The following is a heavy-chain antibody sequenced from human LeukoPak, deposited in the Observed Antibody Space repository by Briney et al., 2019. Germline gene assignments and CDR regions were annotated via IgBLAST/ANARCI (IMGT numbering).Heavy chain of an antibody. J-gene: IGHJ4*02. V-gene: IGHV4-34*01. D-gene: IGHD2-15*01. CDR3: ARGRGSLDY. Sequence: SETLSLTCAVYGGSFSGYYWSWIRQPPGKGLEWIGEINHSGSTNYNPSLKSRVTISVDTSKNQFSLKLSSVTAADTAVYYCARGRGSLDYWGQGTLVTVSS. CDR1: GGSFSGYY. CDR2: INHSGST.